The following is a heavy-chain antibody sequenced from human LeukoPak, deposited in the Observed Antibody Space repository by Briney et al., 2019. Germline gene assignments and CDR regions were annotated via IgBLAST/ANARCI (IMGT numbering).Heavy chain of an antibody. D-gene: IGHD3-3*01. Sequence: GGSLRLSCAASGFTFSSYAMHWIRQAPGKGLEWVAVISYDGSNKCYADSVKGRFTISRDNSKNTLYLQMNSLRAEDTAVYYCARDRSVLRFLEWLSDGMDVWGQGTTVTVSS. CDR3: ARDRSVLRFLEWLSDGMDV. CDR1: GFTFSSYA. J-gene: IGHJ6*02. V-gene: IGHV3-30-3*01. CDR2: ISYDGSNK.